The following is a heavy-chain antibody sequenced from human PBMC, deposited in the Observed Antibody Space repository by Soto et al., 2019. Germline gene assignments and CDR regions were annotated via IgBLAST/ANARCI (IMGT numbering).Heavy chain of an antibody. CDR3: ARKMIAGNEPFDY. Sequence: SGGSLRLSCAASGFTFDDYGMSWVRQAPGKGLEWVSGINWNGGSTGYADSVKGRFTISRDNAKNSLYLQMNSLRAEDTALYYWARKMIAGNEPFDYWGQGTLVTVSS. CDR1: GFTFDDYG. D-gene: IGHD3-22*01. CDR2: INWNGGST. J-gene: IGHJ4*02. V-gene: IGHV3-20*04.